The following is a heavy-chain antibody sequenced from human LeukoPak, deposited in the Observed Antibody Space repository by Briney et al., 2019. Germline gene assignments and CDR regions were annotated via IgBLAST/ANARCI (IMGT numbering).Heavy chain of an antibody. CDR1: GYSFTNYW. D-gene: IGHD3-3*01. V-gene: IGHV5-51*01. Sequence: GESLKISCKPSGYSFTNYWIGWVRQMPGKGLEWMGTIYPGDSDTRYSPSFQGQVTISADKSISTAYLQWSSLKASDTAMYYCARTVLEWFDAFDIWGQGTMVTVSS. J-gene: IGHJ3*02. CDR2: IYPGDSDT. CDR3: ARTVLEWFDAFDI.